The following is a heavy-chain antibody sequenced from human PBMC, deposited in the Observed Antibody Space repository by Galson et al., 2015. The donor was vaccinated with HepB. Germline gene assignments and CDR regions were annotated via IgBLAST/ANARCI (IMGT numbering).Heavy chain of an antibody. D-gene: IGHD6-13*01. CDR2: IKQDGSEK. V-gene: IGHV3-7*03. J-gene: IGHJ5*02. Sequence: SLRLSCAASGFTFISYWMSWVRQAAGKGREWVANIKQDGSEKYYVDSVKGRFTISRDNAKNSLYLQMNSLRAEDTAVYYCARPVPLIPRNAAAAGSGNWFDPWGQGTLVTVSS. CDR3: ARPVPLIPRNAAAAGSGNWFDP. CDR1: GFTFISYW.